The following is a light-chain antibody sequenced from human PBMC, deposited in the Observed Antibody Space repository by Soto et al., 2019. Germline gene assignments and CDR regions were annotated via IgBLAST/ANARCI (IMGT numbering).Light chain of an antibody. Sequence: DIQMTQSPFALSSSVGDRVTITCRASQSISFWLAWYQQKPGKAPKLLIYEAFNLESGVPSRFSGSGSGTEFTLTISSLQPDDFAPYYCQQYHSYPWTFGQGTKVAIK. CDR3: QQYHSYPWT. CDR1: QSISFW. CDR2: EAF. V-gene: IGKV1-5*03. J-gene: IGKJ1*01.